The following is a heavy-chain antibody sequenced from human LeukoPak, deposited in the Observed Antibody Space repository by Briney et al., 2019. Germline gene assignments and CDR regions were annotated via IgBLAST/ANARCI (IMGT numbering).Heavy chain of an antibody. Sequence: PGGSLRLSCAASGFTFRNSSMSWVRQAPGKGLEWVSNIIGNSVSTYYADFVKGRFTISRADSNNTLFLQMNSLNADDTAIYYRAKARRDGYNYPFFDSWGQGAWVVVSS. J-gene: IGHJ4*02. CDR1: GFTFRNSS. CDR2: IIGNSVST. D-gene: IGHD5-24*01. CDR3: AKARRDGYNYPFFDS. V-gene: IGHV3-23*01.